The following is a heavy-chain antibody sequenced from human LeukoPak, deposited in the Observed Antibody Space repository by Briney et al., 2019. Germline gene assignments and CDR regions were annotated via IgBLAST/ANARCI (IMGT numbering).Heavy chain of an antibody. CDR1: GYTFTSYD. J-gene: IGHJ4*02. D-gene: IGHD3-22*01. CDR2: MNPNSGNT. CDR3: ARGRYYYDSSGYYVIDY. Sequence: ASVKVSCKASGYTFTSYDINWVRQATGQGLEWMGWMNPNSGNTGYAQKFQGRVTITRNTSISTAYMELRSLRSDDTAVYYCARGRYYYDSSGYYVIDYWGQGTLVTVSS. V-gene: IGHV1-8*03.